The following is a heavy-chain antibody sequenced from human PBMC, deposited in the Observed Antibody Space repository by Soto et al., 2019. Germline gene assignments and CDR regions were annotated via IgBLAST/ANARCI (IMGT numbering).Heavy chain of an antibody. CDR3: AAYPIKYCSGGSCYAERFFDY. Sequence: PSETLSLTCTVSGGSVSSGSYYWSWIRQPPGKGLEWIGYIYYSGSTNYNPSLKSRVTISVDTSKNQFSLKLSSVTAADTAVYYCAAYPIKYCSGGSCYAERFFDYWGQGTLVTV. CDR2: IYYSGST. D-gene: IGHD2-15*01. CDR1: GGSVSSGSYY. J-gene: IGHJ4*02. V-gene: IGHV4-61*01.